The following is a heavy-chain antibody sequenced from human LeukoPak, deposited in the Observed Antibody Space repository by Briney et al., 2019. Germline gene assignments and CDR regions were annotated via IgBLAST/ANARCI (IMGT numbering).Heavy chain of an antibody. CDR2: IYTSGST. Sequence: SETLSLTCTVSGGSISSGSYYWSWIRQPAGKGQEWIGRIYTSGSTNYNPSLKSRVTISVDTSKNQFSLKLSSVTAADTAVYYCARGNGYYFDYWGQGTLVTVSS. CDR1: GGSISSGSYY. J-gene: IGHJ4*02. V-gene: IGHV4-61*02. CDR3: ARGNGYYFDY.